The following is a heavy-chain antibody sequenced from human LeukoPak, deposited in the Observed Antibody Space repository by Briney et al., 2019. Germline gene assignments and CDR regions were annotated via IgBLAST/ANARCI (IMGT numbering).Heavy chain of an antibody. D-gene: IGHD6-13*01. CDR2: INHSGST. V-gene: IGHV4-34*01. CDR3: ARMSAAVDY. J-gene: IGHJ4*02. CDR1: GFTFSSYS. Sequence: GSLRLSCAASGFTFSSYSMNWVRQAPGKGLEWVGEINHSGSTNYNPSLKSRVTISVDTSKNQFSLKLSSVTAADTAVYYCARMSAAVDYWGQGTLVTVSS.